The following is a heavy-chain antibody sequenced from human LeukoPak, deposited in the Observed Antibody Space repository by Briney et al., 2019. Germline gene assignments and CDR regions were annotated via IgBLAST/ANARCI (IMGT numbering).Heavy chain of an antibody. CDR2: ISGSGGST. J-gene: IGHJ4*02. V-gene: IGHV3-23*01. D-gene: IGHD2-2*01. CDR1: GFTFSSYA. CDR3: AKDCSSTSCYATDY. Sequence: PGGSLRLSCAASGFTFSSYAMSWVRQAPGKGLEWVSAISGSGGSTYYADSVKGRFTISRDNSKNTLYLQMNSLRAEDTAVYYCAKDCSSTSCYATDYWGQGTLVTVSS.